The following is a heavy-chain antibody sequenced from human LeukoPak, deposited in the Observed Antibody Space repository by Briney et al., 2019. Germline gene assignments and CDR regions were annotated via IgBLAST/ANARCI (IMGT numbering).Heavy chain of an antibody. CDR3: ATYDYGDYTY. D-gene: IGHD4-17*01. V-gene: IGHV4-39*01. J-gene: IGHJ4*02. Sequence: SETLSLTCTDSGGSISSSSYYWGWIRQPPGKGLEWIGSIYYSGSTYYNPSLKSRVTISVDTSKNQFSLKLSSVTAADTAVYYCATYDYGDYTYWGQGTLVTVSS. CDR2: IYYSGST. CDR1: GGSISSSSYY.